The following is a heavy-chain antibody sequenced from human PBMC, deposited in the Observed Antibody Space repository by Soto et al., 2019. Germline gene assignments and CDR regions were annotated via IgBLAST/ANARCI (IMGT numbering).Heavy chain of an antibody. J-gene: IGHJ5*02. Sequence: PSETLSLTCTVSGGSISSYYWSWIRQPPGKGLEWIGYIYYSGSTNYNPSLKSRVTMSVDTSKNQFSLKLSSVTAADTAVYYCARKIAAAGIFDPWGQGTLVTVS. CDR1: GGSISSYY. V-gene: IGHV4-59*01. CDR2: IYYSGST. CDR3: ARKIAAAGIFDP. D-gene: IGHD6-13*01.